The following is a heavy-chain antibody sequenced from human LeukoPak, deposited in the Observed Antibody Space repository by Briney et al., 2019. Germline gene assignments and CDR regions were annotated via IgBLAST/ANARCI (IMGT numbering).Heavy chain of an antibody. CDR1: GGTFSSYA. Sequence: SVKVSCKASGGTFSSYAISWVRQAPGQGLEWMGGIIPIFGTANYAQKFQGRVTMTRDTSTSTVYMELSSLRSEDTALYYCAREGSDAYRSPADYWGQGTLVTVSS. D-gene: IGHD5-24*01. CDR2: IIPIFGTA. V-gene: IGHV1-69*05. J-gene: IGHJ4*02. CDR3: AREGSDAYRSPADY.